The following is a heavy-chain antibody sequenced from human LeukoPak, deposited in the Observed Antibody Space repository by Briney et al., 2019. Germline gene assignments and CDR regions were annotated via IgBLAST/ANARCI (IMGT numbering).Heavy chain of an antibody. Sequence: GGSLRLSCAASGFTFSSYAMSWVRQAPGKGLEWVSAISGSGGSTYYADSVKGRFTISRDNSKNTLYLQMNSLRAGDTAVYYCAKAPVAGREYYFDYWGQGTLVTVSS. CDR1: GFTFSSYA. J-gene: IGHJ4*02. CDR2: ISGSGGST. V-gene: IGHV3-23*01. CDR3: AKAPVAGREYYFDY. D-gene: IGHD6-19*01.